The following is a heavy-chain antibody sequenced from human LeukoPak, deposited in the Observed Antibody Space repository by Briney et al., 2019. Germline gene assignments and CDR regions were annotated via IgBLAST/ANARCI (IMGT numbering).Heavy chain of an antibody. D-gene: IGHD6-13*01. CDR3: ARHWETSSWYVDY. CDR1: GGSISSYY. J-gene: IGHJ4*02. Sequence: PSETLSLTCTVSGGSISSYYWSWIRRPPGKGLEWIGYIYYSGSTNYNPSLKSRVTISVDTSKNQLSLKLSSVTAADTAVYYCARHWETSSWYVDYWGQGTLVTVSS. V-gene: IGHV4-59*08. CDR2: IYYSGST.